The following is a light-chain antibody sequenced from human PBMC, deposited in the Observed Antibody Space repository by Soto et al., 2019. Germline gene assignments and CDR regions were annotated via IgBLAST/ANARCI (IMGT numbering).Light chain of an antibody. V-gene: IGKV3-15*01. CDR1: QTIGSN. Sequence: EIVMTQSPVTLSVSPGERATLSCRASQTIGSNLAWYQQKHGQPPRLLIYDASTRATDVPARFTGSGSATEFTLTISSLQSEDFALYDCQQYNNWPPTWTFGQGTKVDSK. CDR2: DAS. CDR3: QQYNNWPPTWT. J-gene: IGKJ1*01.